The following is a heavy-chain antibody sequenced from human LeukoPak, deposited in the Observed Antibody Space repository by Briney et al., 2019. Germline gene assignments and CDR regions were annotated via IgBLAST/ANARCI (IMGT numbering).Heavy chain of an antibody. CDR2: ISAYNGNT. CDR3: ARTGDYYDSSGSTDFDY. J-gene: IGHJ4*02. D-gene: IGHD3-22*01. Sequence: ASVKVSCKASGYTFTSYGISWVRQAPGQGLEWMGWISAYNGNTNYAQKLQGRVTMTTDTSTSTAYMELRSLRSDDTAVYYCARTGDYYDSSGSTDFDYWGQGTLVTVSS. CDR1: GYTFTSYG. V-gene: IGHV1-18*01.